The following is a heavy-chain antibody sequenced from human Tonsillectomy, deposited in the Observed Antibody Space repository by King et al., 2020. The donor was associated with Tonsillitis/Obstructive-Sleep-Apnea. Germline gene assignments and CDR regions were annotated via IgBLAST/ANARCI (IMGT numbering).Heavy chain of an antibody. CDR2: IYYSGST. CDR1: GGSISSYY. D-gene: IGHD3-10*01. Sequence: MQLQESGPGLVKPSETLSLTCTVSGGSISSYYWSWIRQPPGKGLEWIGYIYYSGSTNYNPSLKSRVTISVDTSKNQFSLKLSSVTAADTAVYYCARGIRGANDAFDIWGQGTMVTVSS. V-gene: IGHV4-59*01. CDR3: ARGIRGANDAFDI. J-gene: IGHJ3*02.